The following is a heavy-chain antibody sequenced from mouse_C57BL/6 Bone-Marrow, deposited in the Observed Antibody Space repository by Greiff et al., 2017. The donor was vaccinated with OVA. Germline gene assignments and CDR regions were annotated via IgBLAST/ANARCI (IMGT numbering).Heavy chain of an antibody. CDR3: ARETIVTFDY. CDR1: GYTFTSYW. Sequence: VQLQQPGAELVKPGASVKLSCKASGYTFTSYWMHWVKPRPGQGLEWIGMIHPNSGSTNYNEKFKSKATLTVDKSSSTAYMQLSSLTSEDSAVYYCARETIVTFDYWGQGTTLTVSS. J-gene: IGHJ2*01. V-gene: IGHV1-64*01. D-gene: IGHD2-5*01. CDR2: IHPNSGST.